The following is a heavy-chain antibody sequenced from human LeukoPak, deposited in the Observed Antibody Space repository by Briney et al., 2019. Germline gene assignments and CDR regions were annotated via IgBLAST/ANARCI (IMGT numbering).Heavy chain of an antibody. J-gene: IGHJ4*02. Sequence: PSETLSLTCTVSGGSISSDYWSWLRQPPGRGLEGIGYIYYTASTNYNPSLKSRVTISLDTSKNQFSLKVSSVTAADTVVYYCARTERRGRHDYWGQGALVTVSS. CDR3: ARTERRGRHDY. CDR2: IYYTAST. CDR1: GGSISSDY. V-gene: IGHV4-59*01.